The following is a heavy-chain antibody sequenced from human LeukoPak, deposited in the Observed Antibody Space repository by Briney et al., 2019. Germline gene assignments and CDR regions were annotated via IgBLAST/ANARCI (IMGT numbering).Heavy chain of an antibody. Sequence: GGSLRLSCAASGFTFSSYGMHWVRQAPGKGLEWVAVISYDGSNKYYADSVKGRFTISRDNSKNTLYLQMNSLRAEDAAVYYCAKDRGYSYGYFDYWGQGTLVTVSS. CDR1: GFTFSSYG. CDR2: ISYDGSNK. D-gene: IGHD5-18*01. CDR3: AKDRGYSYGYFDY. V-gene: IGHV3-30*18. J-gene: IGHJ4*02.